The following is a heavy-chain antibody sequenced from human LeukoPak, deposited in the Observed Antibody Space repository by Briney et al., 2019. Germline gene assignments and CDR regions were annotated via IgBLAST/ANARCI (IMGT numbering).Heavy chain of an antibody. CDR3: AKRSGGSCFGY. J-gene: IGHJ4*02. D-gene: IGHD2-15*01. V-gene: IGHV3-23*01. CDR1: GFTFSSYA. Sequence: GGSLRLSCAASGFTFSSYATSWVRQAPGKGLEWVSAISGSGGSTYYADSVKGRFTISRDNSKNTLYLQMNSLRAEDTAVYYCAKRSGGSCFGYWGQGTLVTVSS. CDR2: ISGSGGST.